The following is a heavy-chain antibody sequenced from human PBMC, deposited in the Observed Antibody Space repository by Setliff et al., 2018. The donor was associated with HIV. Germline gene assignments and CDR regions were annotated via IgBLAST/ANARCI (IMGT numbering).Heavy chain of an antibody. Sequence: ETLSLSCAASGFTFSDYWMHWVRQAPGKGLVWVSRINTDGSTTSYADSVKGRFTISRDNAKNTLYLQMNSLRAEDTAVYYCARAEFYYDLPHYYYFMDVWGKGTTVTVSS. D-gene: IGHD3-22*01. CDR3: ARAEFYYDLPHYYYFMDV. V-gene: IGHV3-74*01. CDR2: INTDGSTT. J-gene: IGHJ6*03. CDR1: GFTFSDYW.